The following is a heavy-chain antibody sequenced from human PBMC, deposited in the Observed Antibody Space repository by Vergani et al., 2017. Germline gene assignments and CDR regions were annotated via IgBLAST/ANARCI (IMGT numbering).Heavy chain of an antibody. CDR2: IYYSGST. CDR1: GGSISSGGYY. D-gene: IGHD3-3*01. CDR3: AREGAYYDCWSGYYQRYMDV. J-gene: IGHJ6*03. Sequence: QVQLQESGPGLVKPSQTLSLTCTVSGGSISSGGYYWSWIRQHPGKGLEWIGYIYYSGSTYYNPSLKSRVTISVDTSKNQFSLKLSSVTAADTAGYYCAREGAYYDCWSGYYQRYMDVWGKGTTVTVSS. V-gene: IGHV4-31*03.